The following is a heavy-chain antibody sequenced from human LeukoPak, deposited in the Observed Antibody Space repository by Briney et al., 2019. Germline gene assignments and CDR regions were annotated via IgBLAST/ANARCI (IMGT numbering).Heavy chain of an antibody. CDR1: GFTFSSYG. J-gene: IGHJ4*02. Sequence: GGSLRLSCAASGFTFSSYGMHWVRQAPGKGLGWVAVIWYDGSNKYYADSVKGRFTISRDNSKNTLYLQMNSLRAEDTAVYYCARKQWPIDYWGQGTLVTVSS. D-gene: IGHD6-19*01. CDR2: IWYDGSNK. CDR3: ARKQWPIDY. V-gene: IGHV3-33*01.